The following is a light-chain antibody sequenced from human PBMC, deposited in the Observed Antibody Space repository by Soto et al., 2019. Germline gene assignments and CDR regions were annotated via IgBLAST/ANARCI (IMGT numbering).Light chain of an antibody. V-gene: IGLV2-11*01. CDR3: SSYAGNDNVV. J-gene: IGLJ2*01. CDR1: SSDVGRYTS. CDR2: DVT. Sequence: QSALTQPRSVSGSPGQSVTISCTGTSSDVGRYTSVSWYQQHPGEAPKLMIYDVTWRPSGVPDRFSGSKSGITASLTISGLQAEDEADYYCSSYAGNDNVVFGGGTQLTVL.